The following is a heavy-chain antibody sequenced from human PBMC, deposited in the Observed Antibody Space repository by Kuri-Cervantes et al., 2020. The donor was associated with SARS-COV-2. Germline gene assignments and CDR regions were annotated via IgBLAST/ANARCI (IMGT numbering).Heavy chain of an antibody. CDR2: INPNSGGT. J-gene: IGHJ4*02. CDR1: GYTFTGYY. Sequence: SVKVSCKASGYTFTGYYMHWVRQAPGQGLEWMGWINPNSGGTNYAQKFQGRVTMTRDTSISTAYMELSRLRSDDTAVYYCVRDLAVVVPAATDDYWGQGILVTDSS. V-gene: IGHV1-2*02. CDR3: VRDLAVVVPAATDDY. D-gene: IGHD2-2*01.